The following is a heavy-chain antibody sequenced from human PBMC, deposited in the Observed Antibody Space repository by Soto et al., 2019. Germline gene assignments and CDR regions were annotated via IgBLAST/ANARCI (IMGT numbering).Heavy chain of an antibody. J-gene: IGHJ4*02. CDR3: ARRGTYYDILTGYLPVSFDY. CDR2: IYYSGST. Sequence: SESLSLTCTVSGGSISCSTYYWGWIRQPPGKGLEWIGSIYYSGSTYYNPSLKSRVTISVDTSKNQFSLKLSSVTAADTAVYYCARRGTYYDILTGYLPVSFDYWGQGTLVTVS. CDR1: GGSISCSTYY. D-gene: IGHD3-9*01. V-gene: IGHV4-39*01.